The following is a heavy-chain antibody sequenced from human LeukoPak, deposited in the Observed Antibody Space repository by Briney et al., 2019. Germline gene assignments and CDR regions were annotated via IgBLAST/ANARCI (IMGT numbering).Heavy chain of an antibody. CDR3: ARGAVVVGAFDI. CDR2: INHSGST. V-gene: IGHV4-34*01. CDR1: GGSLSGYY. Sequence: PSETLSLTCAVYGGSLSGYYWSWIRQPPGKGLEWIGEINHSGSTNYNPSLKSRVTISVDTSKNQFSLKLSSVTAADTAVYYCARGAVVVGAFDIWGQGTMVTVSS. D-gene: IGHD2-2*01. J-gene: IGHJ3*02.